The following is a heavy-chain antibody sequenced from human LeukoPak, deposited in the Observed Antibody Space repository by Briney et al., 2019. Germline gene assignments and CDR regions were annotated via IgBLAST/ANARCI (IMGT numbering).Heavy chain of an antibody. CDR1: GGSISSSSYY. CDR2: IYYSGST. V-gene: IGHV4-39*01. CDR3: ARQVQLERFDP. Sequence: ASETLSLTCTVSGGSISSSSYYWGWIRQPPGKGLEWIGSIYYSGSTYYNPSLKSRVTISVDTSKNQFSLKLSSVTAADTAVYYCARQVQLERFDPWGQGTLVTVSS. J-gene: IGHJ5*02. D-gene: IGHD1-1*01.